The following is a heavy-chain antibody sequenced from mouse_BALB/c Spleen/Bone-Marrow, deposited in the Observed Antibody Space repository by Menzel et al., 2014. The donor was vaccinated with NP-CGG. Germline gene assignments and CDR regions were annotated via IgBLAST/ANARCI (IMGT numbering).Heavy chain of an antibody. CDR1: DSEVFPITY. CDR2: ILPSIGRT. V-gene: IGHV15-2*02. Sequence: VQLQQSGSELRSPGSSVKLSCKDFDSEVFPITYMSWVRQKPGHGFEWIGDILPSIGRTIYGQNFADKATLDADTVSNTPYWELNGLTSEASAIYYGASLYVNPLDYWGQGPTLPVPS. CDR3: ASLYVNPLDY. J-gene: IGHJ2*01. D-gene: IGHD2-14*01.